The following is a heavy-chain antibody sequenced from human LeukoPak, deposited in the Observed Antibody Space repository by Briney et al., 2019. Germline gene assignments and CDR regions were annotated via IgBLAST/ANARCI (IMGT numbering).Heavy chain of an antibody. CDR1: GFTFSSYA. CDR2: ISGSGGST. D-gene: IGHD3-10*01. J-gene: IGHJ6*02. CDR3: TTDSAITMVRGVLYYYYYGMDV. Sequence: AGGSLRLSCAASGFTFSSYAMTWVRQAPGEGLEWVSAISGSGGSTYYADSVKGRFTISRDNSKNTLYLQMNSLKTEDTAVYYCTTDSAITMVRGVLYYYYYGMDVWGQGTTVTVSS. V-gene: IGHV3-23*01.